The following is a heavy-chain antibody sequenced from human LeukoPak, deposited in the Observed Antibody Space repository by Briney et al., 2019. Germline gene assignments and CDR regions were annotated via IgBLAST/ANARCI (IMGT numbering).Heavy chain of an antibody. D-gene: IGHD2-15*01. J-gene: IGHJ4*02. V-gene: IGHV4-34*01. CDR2: INHSGST. CDR1: GGSFSGYY. Sequence: PSETLSLTCAVYGGSFSGYYWSWIRQPPGKGLEWIGEINHSGSTNYNPSLKSRVTISVDTSKNQFSLKLSSVTAADTAVYYCAGTYCSGGSCYEGYYFDYWGQGTLATVSS. CDR3: AGTYCSGGSCYEGYYFDY.